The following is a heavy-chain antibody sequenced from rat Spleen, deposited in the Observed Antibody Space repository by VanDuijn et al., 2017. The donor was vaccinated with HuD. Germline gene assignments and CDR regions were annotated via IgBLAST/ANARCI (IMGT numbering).Heavy chain of an antibody. CDR3: TRVGMTPAFDY. D-gene: IGHD1-7*01. CDR1: GFSLMDYS. CDR2: MKYDGDT. V-gene: IGHV2S30*01. J-gene: IGHJ2*01. Sequence: QVQLKESGPGLVQPSQTLSLTCTVSGFSLMDYSVHWVRQPPGKGLEWMGRMKYDGDTYYNSALKSRLSISRDTSKSQVFLKMNSLQTEDTAIYYCTRVGMTPAFDYWGQGVMVTVSS.